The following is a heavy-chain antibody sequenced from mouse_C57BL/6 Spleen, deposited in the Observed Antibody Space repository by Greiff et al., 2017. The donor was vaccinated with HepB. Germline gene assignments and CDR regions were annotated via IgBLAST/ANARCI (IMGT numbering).Heavy chain of an antibody. CDR1: GFTFSSYA. CDR2: ISSGGDYI. CDR3: TSYYYGSTY. J-gene: IGHJ3*01. V-gene: IGHV5-9-1*02. Sequence: EVKLQESGEGLVKPGGSLKLSCAASGFTFSSYAMSWVRQTPEKRLEWVAYISSGGDYIYYADTVKGRFTISRDNARNTLYLQMSSLKSEDTAMYYCTSYYYGSTYWGQGTLVTVSA. D-gene: IGHD1-1*01.